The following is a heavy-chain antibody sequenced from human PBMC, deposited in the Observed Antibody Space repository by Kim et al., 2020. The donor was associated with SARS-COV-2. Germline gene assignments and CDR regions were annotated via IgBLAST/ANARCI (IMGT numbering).Heavy chain of an antibody. D-gene: IGHD2-21*01. CDR1: GFTFSNYA. V-gene: IGHV3-23*05. CDR2: VSSIGSTT. J-gene: IGHJ6*02. CDR3: VQDWYQTPRCTRDV. Sequence: GGSLRLSCAASGFTFSNYAMSWVRQAPGKGLEWVSGVSSIGSTTSYADSVKCRCTISRDNSKNTLFLQMNSLRAEDTALYYCVQDWYQTPRCTRDVWG.